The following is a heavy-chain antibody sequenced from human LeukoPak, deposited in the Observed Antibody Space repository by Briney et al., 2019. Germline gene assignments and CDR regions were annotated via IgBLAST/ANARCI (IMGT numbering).Heavy chain of an antibody. CDR1: GGSISSYY. D-gene: IGHD5-24*01. CDR3: ASGGWLQSRAEYFQH. J-gene: IGHJ1*01. CDR2: IYYSGST. V-gene: IGHV4-59*08. Sequence: SETLSLTCTVSGGSISSYYWSWIRQPPGKGLEWVGYIYYSGSTNYNPSLKSRVTISVDTSKNQFSLKLSSVTAADTAVYYCASGGWLQSRAEYFQHWGQGTLVTVSS.